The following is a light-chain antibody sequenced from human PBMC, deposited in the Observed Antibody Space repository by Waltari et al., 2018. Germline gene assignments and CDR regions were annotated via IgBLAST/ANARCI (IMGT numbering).Light chain of an antibody. CDR3: QQYYTTPLT. J-gene: IGKJ4*01. V-gene: IGKV4-1*01. CDR2: WAS. CDR1: QIVLYGSNHKYD. Sequence: DIVMTQSPDSLAVSLGERATINGKSSQIVLYGSNHKYDLACYQQKPGQPPQLLIYWASTRESGVPDRFSGSGSGTDFTLTISSLQAEDVAVYYCQQYYTTPLTFGGGIKVEIK.